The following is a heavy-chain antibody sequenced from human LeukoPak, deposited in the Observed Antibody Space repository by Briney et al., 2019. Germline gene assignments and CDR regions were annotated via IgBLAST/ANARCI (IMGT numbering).Heavy chain of an antibody. J-gene: IGHJ4*02. Sequence: EASVKVSCKASGGTFSSYAISWVRQAPGQGLEWMGGIIPIFGTANYAQKFQGRVTITADESTSTAYMELSSLRSEDTAVYYCARASPSRDYFDYWGQGTLVTVSS. V-gene: IGHV1-69*13. CDR1: GGTFSSYA. CDR2: IIPIFGTA. CDR3: ARASPSRDYFDY.